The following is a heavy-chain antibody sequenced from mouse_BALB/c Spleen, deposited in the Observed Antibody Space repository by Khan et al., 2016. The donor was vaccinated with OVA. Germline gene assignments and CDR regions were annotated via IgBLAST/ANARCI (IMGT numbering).Heavy chain of an antibody. Sequence: QVQLKQSGAELAKPGASVKMSCKASGYTFTSYWMHWVKQRPGQGLEWIGYINPSNGYTAYNQKFKDKATLTTDKSSSTAYMQLSSLTTEDSAVYYCAASILFYYSMDYWGQGTSVTVSS. CDR3: AASILFYYSMDY. D-gene: IGHD6-1*01. CDR2: INPSNGYT. CDR1: GYTFTSYW. J-gene: IGHJ4*01. V-gene: IGHV1-7*01.